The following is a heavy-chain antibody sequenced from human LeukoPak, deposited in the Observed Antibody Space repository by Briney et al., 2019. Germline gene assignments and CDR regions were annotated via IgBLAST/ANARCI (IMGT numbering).Heavy chain of an antibody. D-gene: IGHD3-22*01. CDR3: ARDGRGITMIGY. CDR1: GYTFSGYY. CDR2: ISAYNGNT. Sequence: ASVKVSCKASGYTFSGYYLHWVRQAPGQGLEWMGWISAYNGNTNYAQKFQGRVTMTRDTSTSTVYMELSSLRSDDTAVYYCARDGRGITMIGYWGQGTLVTVSS. J-gene: IGHJ4*02. V-gene: IGHV1-2*02.